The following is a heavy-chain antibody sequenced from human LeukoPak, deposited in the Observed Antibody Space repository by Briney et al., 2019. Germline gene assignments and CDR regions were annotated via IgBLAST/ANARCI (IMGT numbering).Heavy chain of an antibody. J-gene: IGHJ4*02. Sequence: PSETLSLTCTDSGGSISVGSYYWTWIRQPPGKGLEWIGYIHHSGSTNYNPSLKSRVTMSVDTSKNHFSLKLSSVTAADTAVYYCARHEGYSSSSDYWGQGTLVTVSS. V-gene: IGHV4-59*08. CDR3: ARHEGYSSSSDY. CDR1: GGSISVGSYY. D-gene: IGHD6-13*01. CDR2: IHHSGST.